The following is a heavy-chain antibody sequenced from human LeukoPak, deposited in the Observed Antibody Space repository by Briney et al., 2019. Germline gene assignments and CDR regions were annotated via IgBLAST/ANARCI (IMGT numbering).Heavy chain of an antibody. CDR3: AREHYSSSSFNWFDP. Sequence: SETLSLTCAVSGGSISSHYWSWIRQPPGKGLEWIGYIYDSGFTNYNPSLKSRVAMSVDTSKNQFSLKLSSVTAADTAMYYCAREHYSSSSFNWFDPWGQGTLVSVHS. V-gene: IGHV4-59*08. CDR2: IYDSGFT. J-gene: IGHJ5*02. D-gene: IGHD6-6*01. CDR1: GGSISSHY.